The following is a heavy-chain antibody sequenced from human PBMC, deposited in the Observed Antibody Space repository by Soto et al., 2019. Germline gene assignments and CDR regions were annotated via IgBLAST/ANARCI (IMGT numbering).Heavy chain of an antibody. V-gene: IGHV3-15*07. CDR3: TTGFGIDGY. CDR1: GITFSKAW. D-gene: IGHD3-10*01. Sequence: EVYLVESGGGLVKPGGSLRLSCAASGITFSKAWMHWVRQAPGKGLEWVGRIKSNSDGGTIDYAAPVKGRFSISRDDSRNTLYVQMNSLKTEDTAMYFRTTGFGIDGYWGQGTLVTVSS. CDR2: IKSNSDGGTI. J-gene: IGHJ4*02.